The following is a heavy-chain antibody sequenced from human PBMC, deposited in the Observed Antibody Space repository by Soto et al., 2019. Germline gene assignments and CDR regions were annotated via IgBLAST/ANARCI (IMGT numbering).Heavy chain of an antibody. Sequence: ASVKVSCKASGYTFTGYYMHWVRQAPGQGLEWMGWINPNSGGTNYAQKFQGRVTMTRDTSISTAYMGLSRLRSDDTAVYYCARVRSRGSTIFGVVISSWFDPWGQGTLVTVSS. CDR2: INPNSGGT. D-gene: IGHD3-3*01. CDR1: GYTFTGYY. V-gene: IGHV1-2*02. CDR3: ARVRSRGSTIFGVVISSWFDP. J-gene: IGHJ5*02.